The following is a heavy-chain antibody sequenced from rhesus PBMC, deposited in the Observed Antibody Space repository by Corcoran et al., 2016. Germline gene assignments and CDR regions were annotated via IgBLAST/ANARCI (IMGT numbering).Heavy chain of an antibody. CDR3: ARNIVGTLYFDY. D-gene: IGHD5-24*01. V-gene: IGHV4-143*01. CDR1: GGSISGYYY. CDR2: IYGNSAST. J-gene: IGHJ4*01. Sequence: QVQLQESGPGLVKPSETLSLTCAVSGGSISGYYYWSWIRQPPGKGLEWIGYIYGNSASTNYNPSLKNRVTISKDTSENQFSLKLGAVTAADTAVYYCARNIVGTLYFDYWGQGVLVTVSS.